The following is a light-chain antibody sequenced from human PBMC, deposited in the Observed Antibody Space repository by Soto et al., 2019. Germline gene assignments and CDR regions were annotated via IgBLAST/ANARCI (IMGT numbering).Light chain of an antibody. CDR2: DVS. J-gene: IGLJ1*01. CDR3: SSYTSSSTSFV. Sequence: QSVLTQPASVSGSPGQSITISCTGTSSDVGGYNYVSWYQQHPGKAPKLMIYDVSNRPSGVSNRVSGSKSGNTASLTISGLQAEDEADYYCSSYTSSSTSFVFGTGTKVTVL. CDR1: SSDVGGYNY. V-gene: IGLV2-14*01.